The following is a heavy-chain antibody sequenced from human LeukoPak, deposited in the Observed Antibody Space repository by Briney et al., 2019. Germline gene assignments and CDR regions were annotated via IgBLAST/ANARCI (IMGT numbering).Heavy chain of an antibody. CDR1: GYTFTSYG. V-gene: IGHV1-18*01. Sequence: ASVKVSCKASGYTFTSYGISWVRQAPGQGLKWMGWISAYNGKTNYAQKLQGRVTMTTDTSTSTAYMELRSLRSDDTAVYYCATTYYYDSSGYLGGDFWGPGTLVTVSS. CDR2: ISAYNGKT. D-gene: IGHD3-22*01. J-gene: IGHJ4*02. CDR3: ATTYYYDSSGYLGGDF.